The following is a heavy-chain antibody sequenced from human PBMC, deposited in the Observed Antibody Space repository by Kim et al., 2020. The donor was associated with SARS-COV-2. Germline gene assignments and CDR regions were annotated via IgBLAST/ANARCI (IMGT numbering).Heavy chain of an antibody. CDR1: GFTFSDYY. D-gene: IGHD3-10*01. J-gene: IGHJ4*02. CDR2: ISSSSSYT. V-gene: IGHV3-11*05. CDR3: ARVGTMGYTDFDY. Sequence: GGSLRLSCAASGFTFSDYYMSWIRQAPGKGLEWVSYISSSSSYTNYADSVKGRFTISRDNAKNSLYLQMNSLRAEDTAVYYCARVGTMGYTDFDYWGQGTLVTVSS.